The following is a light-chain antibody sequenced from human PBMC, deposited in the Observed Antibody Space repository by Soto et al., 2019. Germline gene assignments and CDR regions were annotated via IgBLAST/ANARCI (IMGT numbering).Light chain of an antibody. V-gene: IGKV1-5*01. Sequence: DIQMTQSPSTLSASVGDRVTITCRASQSISSWLAWYQQKPGKAPDLLIYDASNLESGVPSRFSGSGSGTEFTLTICSLQPDDFATYYCQQYNSYPWTFGQGTKVEIK. J-gene: IGKJ1*01. CDR1: QSISSW. CDR3: QQYNSYPWT. CDR2: DAS.